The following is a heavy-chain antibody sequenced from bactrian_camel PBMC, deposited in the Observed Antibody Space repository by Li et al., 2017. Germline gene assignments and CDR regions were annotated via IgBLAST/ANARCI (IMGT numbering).Heavy chain of an antibody. CDR3: AARRLWPGCLRGTRADFTS. D-gene: IGHD1*01. Sequence: DVQLVESGGGSVQTGGSLRLSCTSSQYTSSSNCMGWFRQAPGKEREGVAIIDGDGTSNYADSVKGRFTMSKDYVGNTLYLQMNSLNSDDTAMYYCAARRLWPGCLRGTRADFTSWGQGTQVTVS. J-gene: IGHJ6*01. CDR1: QYTSSSNC. V-gene: IGHV3S44*01. CDR2: IIDGDGTS.